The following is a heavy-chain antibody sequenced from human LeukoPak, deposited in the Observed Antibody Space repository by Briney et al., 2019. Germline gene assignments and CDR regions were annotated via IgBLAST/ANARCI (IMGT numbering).Heavy chain of an antibody. CDR2: INPSSGGT. CDR1: GYTFTRHY. CDR3: ARAGLFGESYYFDY. J-gene: IGHJ4*02. V-gene: IGHV1-46*01. Sequence: ASVKVSCKASGYTFTRHYMNWVRQAPGQGLEWMGKINPSSGGTGYAQKFQGRVTMTRDTSTSTAYMELRSLRSDDTAVYYCARAGLFGESYYFDYWGQGTLVTVSS. D-gene: IGHD3-10*02.